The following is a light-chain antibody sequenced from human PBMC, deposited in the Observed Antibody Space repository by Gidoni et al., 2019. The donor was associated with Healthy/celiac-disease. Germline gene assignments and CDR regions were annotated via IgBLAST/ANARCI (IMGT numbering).Light chain of an antibody. V-gene: IGKV1-39*01. CDR3: QQSYSTPVLT. J-gene: IGKJ4*01. CDR2: AAS. CDR1: QSISSF. Sequence: DIQMTQPTSSLSASVGDRVTITCRASQSISSFLNWYQQKPGKDTKLLIYAASSMQSGVPSRFSGSGSGTDFTLTISSLQPEDFAAYYCQQSYSTPVLTFGGGTKVEIK.